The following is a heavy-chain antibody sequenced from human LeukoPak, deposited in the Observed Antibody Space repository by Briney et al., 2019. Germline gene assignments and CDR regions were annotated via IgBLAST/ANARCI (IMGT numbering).Heavy chain of an antibody. CDR3: ARGHIVGVIDY. D-gene: IGHD1-26*01. J-gene: IGHJ4*02. CDR1: GYSLTELS. Sequence: ASVKVSCQVSGYSLTELSMHWVRQAPGKGRGWMGGFDPEDGETIYAQKFQGRVTMTEDTSTDTAYMELSSLRSEDTAVYYCARGHIVGVIDYWGQGTLVTVSS. CDR2: FDPEDGET. V-gene: IGHV1-24*01.